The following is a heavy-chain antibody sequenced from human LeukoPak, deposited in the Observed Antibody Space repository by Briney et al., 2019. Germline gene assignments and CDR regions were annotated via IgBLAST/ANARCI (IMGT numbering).Heavy chain of an antibody. CDR3: AREGVQWLVNDAFDM. V-gene: IGHV3-30*04. J-gene: IGHJ3*02. CDR2: ISYDGSNK. CDR1: GFTCSNYP. D-gene: IGHD6-19*01. Sequence: TGGSLRLSCAASGFTCSNYPMHWVRQAPGKGLEWVAVISYDGSNKYFADSVKGRFTISRDNSKNTLYLQMNSLSAEDTAVYYCAREGVQWLVNDAFDMWGQGTMVTVSS.